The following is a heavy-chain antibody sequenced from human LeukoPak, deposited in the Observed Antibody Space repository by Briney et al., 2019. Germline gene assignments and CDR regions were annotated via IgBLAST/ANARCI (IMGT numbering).Heavy chain of an antibody. CDR3: ARVSKGVEWLLPRWFDP. D-gene: IGHD3-3*01. CDR2: IYYSGST. CDR1: GGSISSSTYY. V-gene: IGHV4-39*02. J-gene: IGHJ5*02. Sequence: SETLSLTCTVSGGSISSSTYYWGWIRQPPGKGLEWIGSIYYSGSTNYNPSLKSRVTISVDTSKNHFSLKLSSVTAADTAVYYCARVSKGVEWLLPRWFDPWGQGTLVTVSS.